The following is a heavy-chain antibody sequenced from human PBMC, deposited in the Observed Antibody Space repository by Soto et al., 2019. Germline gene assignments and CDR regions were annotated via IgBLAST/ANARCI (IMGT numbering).Heavy chain of an antibody. J-gene: IGHJ6*02. CDR3: AKDSAAFYYCSSTSCPEQRYYYGMDV. V-gene: IGHV3-30*18. CDR1: GFTFSSYG. CDR2: ISYDGSNK. D-gene: IGHD2-2*01. Sequence: GGSLRLSCAASGFTFSSYGMHWVRQAPGKGLEWVAVISYDGSNKYYADSVKGRFTISRDNSKNTLYLQMNSLRAEDTAVYYCAKDSAAFYYCSSTSCPEQRYYYGMDVWGQGTTVTVSS.